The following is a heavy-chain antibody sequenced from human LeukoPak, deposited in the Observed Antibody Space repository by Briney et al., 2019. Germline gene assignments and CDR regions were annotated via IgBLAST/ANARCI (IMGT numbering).Heavy chain of an antibody. CDR3: ARDTRARGGSYCFDY. Sequence: GGSLRLSCAASGFTFSNYWMHWVRQRPGKGLVWVSRINPDGSSTDYADSVKGRFTISRDNAKNSLYLQMNSLRAEDTAVYYCARDTRARGGSYCFDYWGQGTLVTVSS. J-gene: IGHJ4*02. CDR2: INPDGSST. D-gene: IGHD1-26*01. CDR1: GFTFSNYW. V-gene: IGHV3-74*01.